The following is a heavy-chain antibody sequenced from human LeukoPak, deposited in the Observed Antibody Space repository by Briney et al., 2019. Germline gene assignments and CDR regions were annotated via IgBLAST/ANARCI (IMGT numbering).Heavy chain of an antibody. CDR3: AKLVEMATSVDY. Sequence: GGSLRLSCAASGFTFSSYAMSWVPQAPGKGLEWVSAVSGSGGSTYYADSVRGRFTISRDNSKNTLYLQMNSLRAEDTAVYYCAKLVEMATSVDYWGQGTLVTVSS. V-gene: IGHV3-23*01. J-gene: IGHJ4*02. CDR2: VSGSGGST. D-gene: IGHD5-24*01. CDR1: GFTFSSYA.